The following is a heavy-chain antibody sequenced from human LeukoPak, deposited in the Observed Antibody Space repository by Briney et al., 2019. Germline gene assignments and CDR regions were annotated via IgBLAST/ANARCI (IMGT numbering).Heavy chain of an antibody. Sequence: PSETLSLTCTVSGGSISSYCWSWIRQPPGKGLEWIGYIYYSGSTNYNPSLKSRVTISVDTSKNQFSLKLSSVTAADTAVYYCARAPSNSGYNWFDPWGQGTLVTVSS. CDR2: IYYSGST. CDR1: GGSISSYC. V-gene: IGHV4-59*01. CDR3: ARAPSNSGYNWFDP. J-gene: IGHJ5*02. D-gene: IGHD2-2*03.